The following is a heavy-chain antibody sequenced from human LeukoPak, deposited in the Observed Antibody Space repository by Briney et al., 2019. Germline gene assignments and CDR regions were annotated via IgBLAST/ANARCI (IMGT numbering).Heavy chain of an antibody. CDR3: ARLGGNGSSSDY. CDR1: GGSISSSSYY. D-gene: IGHD6-13*01. Sequence: SETLSLTCTVSGGSISSSSYYWGWIRQPPGKGQEWIGSIYYSGSTYYNPSLKSRVTISVDTSKNQFSLKLSSVTAADTAVYYCARLGGNGSSSDYWGQGTLVTVSS. V-gene: IGHV4-39*01. CDR2: IYYSGST. J-gene: IGHJ4*02.